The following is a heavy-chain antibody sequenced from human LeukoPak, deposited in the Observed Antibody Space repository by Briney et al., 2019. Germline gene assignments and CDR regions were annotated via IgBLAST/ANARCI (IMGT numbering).Heavy chain of an antibody. CDR2: INSDGSST. Sequence: PGGSLRLSCAASGFTFSSYWMHWVRQAPGKGLVWVSRINSDGSSTSYADSVRGRFSISRDNAKNTLYLQMNSLRAEDAAVYYCAKDQIYSSGWQFDYWGQGTLVTVSS. D-gene: IGHD6-19*01. J-gene: IGHJ4*02. V-gene: IGHV3-74*01. CDR3: AKDQIYSSGWQFDY. CDR1: GFTFSSYW.